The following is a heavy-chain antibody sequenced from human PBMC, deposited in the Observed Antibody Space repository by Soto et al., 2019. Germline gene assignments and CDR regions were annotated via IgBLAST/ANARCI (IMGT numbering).Heavy chain of an antibody. CDR1: GFTVNSNY. Sequence: EVQLVESGGGLVQPGGSLRLSCAASGFTVNSNYMSWVLQAPGKGLEWVSVIYSDVSTYYADSVKGRFIISRDNSNNTLYFQMNSLRAEDTAVYYCATLTKYDILTGFYPCWGQGTLVTVSS. V-gene: IGHV3-66*01. D-gene: IGHD3-9*01. CDR2: IYSDVST. J-gene: IGHJ4*02. CDR3: ATLTKYDILTGFYPC.